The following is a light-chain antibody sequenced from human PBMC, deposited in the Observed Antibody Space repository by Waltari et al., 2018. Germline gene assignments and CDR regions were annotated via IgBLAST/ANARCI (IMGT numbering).Light chain of an antibody. Sequence: QSALTQPASVSGSPGQSITISCTGTSSNVGGYTLVSWYQQHPGKAPQLIIYDVNKRPSGISHRFSGSKSVNTASLTISGLQADDESDYYCCSYAGDSTLIFGGGTKLTVL. CDR1: SSNVGGYTL. CDR3: CSYAGDSTLI. V-gene: IGLV2-23*02. J-gene: IGLJ2*01. CDR2: DVN.